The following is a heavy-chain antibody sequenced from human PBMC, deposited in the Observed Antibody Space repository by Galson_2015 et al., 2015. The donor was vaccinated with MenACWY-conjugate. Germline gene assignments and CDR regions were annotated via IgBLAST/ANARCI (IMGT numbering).Heavy chain of an antibody. CDR3: ARHPPGGRGMDV. CDR2: IDPVNSNI. CDR1: GYSFTNYW. Sequence: QSGAEVKKPGESLTISCTGSGYSFTNYWIAWVRQMPGKGLEWVGLIDPVNSNIRYSPSFQGQVTISADESISTAYLQWSSLKASDTATYYCARHPPGGRGMDVWGQGTMVTVSS. D-gene: IGHD1-26*01. J-gene: IGHJ6*02. V-gene: IGHV5-51*01.